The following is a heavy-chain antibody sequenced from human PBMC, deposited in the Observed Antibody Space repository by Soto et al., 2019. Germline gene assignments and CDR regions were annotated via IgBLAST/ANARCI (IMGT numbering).Heavy chain of an antibody. V-gene: IGHV3-33*01. CDR2: IWYDGSNK. CDR1: GFTFSSYG. J-gene: IGHJ4*02. Sequence: GGSLRLSCAASGFTFSSYGMHWVRQAPGKGLEWVAVIWYDGSNKYYADSVKGRFTISRDNSKNTLYLQMNSLRAEDTAVYYCARDSTAMDGWSNFDYWGQGTLVTVSS. D-gene: IGHD5-18*01. CDR3: ARDSTAMDGWSNFDY.